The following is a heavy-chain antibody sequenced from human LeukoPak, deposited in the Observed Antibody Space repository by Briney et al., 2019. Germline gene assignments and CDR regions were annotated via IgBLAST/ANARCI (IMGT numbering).Heavy chain of an antibody. D-gene: IGHD3-3*01. CDR3: AGGSVFDM. CDR2: IYYSGST. V-gene: IGHV4-59*01. Sequence: SETLSLTCTVSGGSISSYYWSWIRQPPGKGLEWIGNIYYSGSTNYSPSLKSRVTISVDTSKRQFSLKLTSVTTADTAVYYCAGGSVFDMWGQGTMVTVSS. J-gene: IGHJ3*02. CDR1: GGSISSYY.